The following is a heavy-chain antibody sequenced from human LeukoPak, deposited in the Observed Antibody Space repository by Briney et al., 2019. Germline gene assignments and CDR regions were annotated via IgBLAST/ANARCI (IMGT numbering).Heavy chain of an antibody. Sequence: QPGGSLGLSCAASGFTVSSNYMSWVRQAPGKGLEWVSVIYSGGSTYYADSVKGRFTITRDNSKNTLYLQMNSLRAEDTAVYYCARIGRWLVMGYYYYYGMGVWGQGTTVTVSS. D-gene: IGHD6-19*01. CDR3: ARIGRWLVMGYYYYYGMGV. J-gene: IGHJ6*02. CDR2: IYSGGST. V-gene: IGHV3-66*01. CDR1: GFTVSSNY.